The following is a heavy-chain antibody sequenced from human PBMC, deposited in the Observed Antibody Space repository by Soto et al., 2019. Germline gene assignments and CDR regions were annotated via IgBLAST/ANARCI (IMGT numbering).Heavy chain of an antibody. CDR3: ASRTKLYSNYALGAFDI. CDR2: ISAYNGNT. J-gene: IGHJ3*02. D-gene: IGHD4-4*01. V-gene: IGHV1-18*01. Sequence: QVRLVQSGAEVKKPGASVKVSCKASGYTFTSYGISWVRQAPGQGLEWMGWISAYNGNTNYAQKLQGRVTMTTDTSTSTAYMELRSMRSDDTDVYYCASRTKLYSNYALGAFDIWGQGTMVTVSS. CDR1: GYTFTSYG.